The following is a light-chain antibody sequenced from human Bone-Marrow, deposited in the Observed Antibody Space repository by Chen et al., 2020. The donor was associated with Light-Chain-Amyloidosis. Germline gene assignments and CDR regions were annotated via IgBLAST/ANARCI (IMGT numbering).Light chain of an antibody. J-gene: IGLJ1*01. Sequence: QSALTQPASVSGSPGQPMTISCSGTSSDGGGDNHVSWYHRHPDKAPKLMIYEVTNRPSWVPDRFSGSKSDTTASLTISGLQTEDEADYFCSSYTITNTLVFGSGTRVTVL. CDR1: SSDGGGDNH. V-gene: IGLV2-14*01. CDR3: SSYTITNTLV. CDR2: EVT.